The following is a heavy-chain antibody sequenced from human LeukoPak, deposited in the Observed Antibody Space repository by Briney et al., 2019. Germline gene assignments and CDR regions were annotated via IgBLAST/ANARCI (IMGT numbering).Heavy chain of an antibody. V-gene: IGHV3-30*03. D-gene: IGHD6-13*01. J-gene: IGHJ6*02. CDR1: GFTFSNYA. Sequence: GGSLRLSCAASGFTFSNYAMHWVRQAPGKGLEWVAVISFDGSNKYYADSVKGRFTISRDNSKNTVYLQMNSLRAEDTAVYYCARGSFSSLPGPHHGMDVWGQGTTATVSS. CDR2: ISFDGSNK. CDR3: ARGSFSSLPGPHHGMDV.